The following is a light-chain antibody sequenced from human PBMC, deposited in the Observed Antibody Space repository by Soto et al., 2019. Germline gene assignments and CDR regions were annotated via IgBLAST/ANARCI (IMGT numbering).Light chain of an antibody. CDR2: KVS. CDR3: MQATQVPYT. CDR1: QSLDHSDGNTY. V-gene: IGKV2-24*01. J-gene: IGKJ2*01. Sequence: DIVLSQTPLTSPVTLGQPASISCTSSQSLDHSDGNTYLSWLLQRPGQPPRILIYKVSQRFEGVTDRFSGSGAGTNFTLKISRVEAEDVGLYHCMQATQVPYTFGKGTKLDLK.